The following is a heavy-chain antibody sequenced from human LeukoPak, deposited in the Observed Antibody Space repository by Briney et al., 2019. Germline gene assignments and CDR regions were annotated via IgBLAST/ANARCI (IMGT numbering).Heavy chain of an antibody. CDR3: ARALLWFGEPSHIDY. Sequence: ASVKVSCKTSGYTFNTYYIHWVRLAPGQGLEWMGWITAYNDNTNYAQKLQGRVTMTTDTSTSTAYMELRSLRSDETAVYYCARALLWFGEPSHIDYWGQGTLVTASS. CDR1: GYTFNTYY. J-gene: IGHJ4*02. CDR2: ITAYNDNT. V-gene: IGHV1-18*04. D-gene: IGHD3-10*01.